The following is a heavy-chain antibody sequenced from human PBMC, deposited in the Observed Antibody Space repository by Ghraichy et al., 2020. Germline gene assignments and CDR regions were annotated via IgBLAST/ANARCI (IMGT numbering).Heavy chain of an antibody. D-gene: IGHD2-15*01. CDR3: ARDYCSGGSCYVDL. J-gene: IGHJ2*01. CDR2: IYSGGST. V-gene: IGHV3-53*01. Sequence: GGSLRLSCAASGFTVSSNYMSWVRQAPGKGLEWVSVIYSGGSTYYADSVKGRFTISRDNSKNTQYLQMNSLRAEDTAVYYCARDYCSGGSCYVDLWGRGTLVTVSS. CDR1: GFTVSSNY.